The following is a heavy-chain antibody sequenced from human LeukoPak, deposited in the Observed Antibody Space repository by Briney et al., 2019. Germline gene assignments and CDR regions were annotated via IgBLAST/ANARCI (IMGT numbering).Heavy chain of an antibody. D-gene: IGHD4-23*01. CDR3: ASGVVTDCFDY. J-gene: IGHJ4*02. V-gene: IGHV4-39*07. CDR2: IYYSGST. Sequence: WVRQAPGKGLEWIGSIYYSGSTYYNPSLKSRVTISVDTSKNQFSLKLSSVTAADTAVYYCASGVVTDCFDYWGQGTLVTVSS.